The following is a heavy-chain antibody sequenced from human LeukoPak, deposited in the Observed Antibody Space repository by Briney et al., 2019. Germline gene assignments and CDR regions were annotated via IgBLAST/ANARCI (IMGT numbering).Heavy chain of an antibody. CDR1: GYTFTSYG. Sequence: ASVKVSCKASGYTFTSYGISWVRQAPGQGLEWMGWISAYNGNTNYAQKFQGRVTMTRDTSISTAYMELSRLRSDDTAVYYCASVKWFGEGDYWGQGTLVTVSS. J-gene: IGHJ4*02. D-gene: IGHD3-10*01. V-gene: IGHV1-18*01. CDR2: ISAYNGNT. CDR3: ASVKWFGEGDY.